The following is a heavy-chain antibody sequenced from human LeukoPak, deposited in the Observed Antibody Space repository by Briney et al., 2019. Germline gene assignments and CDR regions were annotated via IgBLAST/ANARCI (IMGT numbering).Heavy chain of an antibody. CDR2: ISDDGSRQ. V-gene: IGHV3-30*15. CDR1: GFTFRSYA. D-gene: IGHD6-19*01. J-gene: IGHJ4*02. CDR3: VREQPGDGWSGFDY. Sequence: GGSLRLSCAASGFTFRSYAMHWVRQAPGKGLEWVAVISDDGSRQHYADFLEGRFTISRDNSKNTVSLQMGSLTSEDTAVYFCVREQPGDGWSGFDYWGQGTLATVSS.